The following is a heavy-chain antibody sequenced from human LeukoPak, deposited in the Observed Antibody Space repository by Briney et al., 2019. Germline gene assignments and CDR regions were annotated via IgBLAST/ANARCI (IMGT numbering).Heavy chain of an antibody. CDR1: GFTVNSNY. J-gene: IGHJ5*02. CDR2: ISSGGST. CDR3: ARDFQGGPNDP. V-gene: IGHV3-53*01. Sequence: GGSLRLSCAASGFTVNSNYMSWVRQAPGKGLEWVSVISSGGSTYYADSVKGRFIISRDNSKNTLHLQMNSLRAEDTAVYYCARDFQGGPNDPWGQGTLVTVSS. D-gene: IGHD2-15*01.